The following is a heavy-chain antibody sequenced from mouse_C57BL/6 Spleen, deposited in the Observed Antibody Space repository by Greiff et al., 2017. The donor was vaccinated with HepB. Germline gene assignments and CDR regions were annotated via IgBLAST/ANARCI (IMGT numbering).Heavy chain of an antibody. CDR2: INPNNGGT. D-gene: IGHD2-2*01. V-gene: IGHV1-26*01. CDR1: GYTFTDYY. Sequence: EVQLQQSGPELVKPGASVKISCKASGYTFTDYYMNWVKQSHGKSLEWMGDINPNNGGTSYNQKFKGKATLTVDKSSSTAYMELRSLTSEDPAVYYCARWTMVTYYAMDYWGQGTSVTVSS. J-gene: IGHJ4*01. CDR3: ARWTMVTYYAMDY.